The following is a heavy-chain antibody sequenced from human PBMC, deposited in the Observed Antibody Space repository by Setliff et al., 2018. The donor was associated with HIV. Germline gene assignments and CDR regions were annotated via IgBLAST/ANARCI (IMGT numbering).Heavy chain of an antibody. CDR3: AKITPPITMVRGVTPDY. Sequence: GGSLRLSCAASGFAFSSYAMSWVRQAPGKGLEWVSAISGSGGSTYYADSVKGRFTISRDNSKNTLYLQMNSLRAEDTAVYYCAKITPPITMVRGVTPDYWVQGTQVTVSS. V-gene: IGHV3-23*01. J-gene: IGHJ4*02. D-gene: IGHD3-10*01. CDR1: GFAFSSYA. CDR2: ISGSGGST.